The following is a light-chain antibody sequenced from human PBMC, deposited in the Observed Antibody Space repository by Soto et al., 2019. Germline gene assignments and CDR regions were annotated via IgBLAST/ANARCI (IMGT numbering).Light chain of an antibody. Sequence: EIVMTHSPATLSVSPGERATLSFSASQSVSSNLAWYQQKPGQAPRLLIFGASTRATGIPARFSGSGSGTEFTLIISSLQSEDSAVYYCQQYNSWLWTFGQGTKVDIK. CDR2: GAS. V-gene: IGKV3-15*01. J-gene: IGKJ1*01. CDR3: QQYNSWLWT. CDR1: QSVSSN.